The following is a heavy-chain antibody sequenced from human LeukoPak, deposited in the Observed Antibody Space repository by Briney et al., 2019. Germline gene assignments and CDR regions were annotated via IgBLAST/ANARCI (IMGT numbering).Heavy chain of an antibody. V-gene: IGHV4-34*01. CDR1: AGSFRSYY. D-gene: IGHD2-2*01. Sequence: SETLSLTCGVYAGSFRSYYWNWIRQPPGKGLEWIGEINHSGSTNYNPSLKGRVTMSVDTSKKQFSLKLSSVTAADTAVYYCASQHCTSTACYAYFDYWGQGTLITVSS. CDR2: INHSGST. J-gene: IGHJ4*02. CDR3: ASQHCTSTACYAYFDY.